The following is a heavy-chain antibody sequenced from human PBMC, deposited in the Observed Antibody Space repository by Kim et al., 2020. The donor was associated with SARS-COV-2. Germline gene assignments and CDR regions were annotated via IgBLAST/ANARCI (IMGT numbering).Heavy chain of an antibody. J-gene: IGHJ6*02. CDR3: AKEYSNGWGYYYGMDV. CDR2: IWYDGSNK. D-gene: IGHD4-4*01. CDR1: GFTFSSYG. V-gene: IGHV3-33*06. Sequence: GGSLRLSCAASGFTFSSYGMHWVRQAPGKGLEWVAVIWYDGSNKYYADSVKGRFTISRDNSKNTLYLQMNSLRAEDTAVYYCAKEYSNGWGYYYGMDVWGQGPTVTVSS.